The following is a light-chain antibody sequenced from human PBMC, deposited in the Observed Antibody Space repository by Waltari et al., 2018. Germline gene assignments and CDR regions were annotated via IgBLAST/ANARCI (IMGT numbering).Light chain of an antibody. CDR3: QNHERLPAV. Sequence: EVILTQSPDTLSLSPGERATLSCRASQSISRYLVWYQQKPGQAPRLLIYQSSIRATGIPDRFSGSVYGTDFSLTISRLEPEDFAVYYCQNHERLPAVFGQGTKVEMK. CDR2: QSS. CDR1: QSISRY. J-gene: IGKJ1*01. V-gene: IGKV3-20*01.